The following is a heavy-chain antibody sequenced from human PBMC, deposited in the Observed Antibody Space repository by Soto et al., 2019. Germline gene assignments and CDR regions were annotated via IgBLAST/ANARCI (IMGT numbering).Heavy chain of an antibody. CDR1: GFSLSNARMG. CDR3: ARYCSGGSCYCD. D-gene: IGHD2-15*01. CDR2: IFSNDEK. J-gene: IGHJ4*02. V-gene: IGHV2-26*01. Sequence: QVTLKESGPVLVKPTETLTLTCTVSGFSLSNARMGVSWIRQPPGKPLERLAHIFSNDEKSYSTSLKSRLIIXKXTSKSQVVLTMTNMDPVDTDTYYCARYCSGGSCYCDWGQGTLVTVSS.